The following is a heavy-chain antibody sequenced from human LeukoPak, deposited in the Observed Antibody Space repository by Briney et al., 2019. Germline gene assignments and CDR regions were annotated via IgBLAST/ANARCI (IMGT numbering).Heavy chain of an antibody. CDR3: ARDDPSGSYYYYGMDV. V-gene: IGHV3-48*04. CDR2: IRTSGTNT. Sequence: GGSLRLSCAASGFTFSSFSMNWVRQAPGKGLEWVSYIRTSGTNTDYTGSVKGRFTISRDNAKNSLYLQMNSLRAEDTAVYYCARDDPSGSYYYYGMDVWGQGTTVTVSS. J-gene: IGHJ6*02. D-gene: IGHD1-26*01. CDR1: GFTFSSFS.